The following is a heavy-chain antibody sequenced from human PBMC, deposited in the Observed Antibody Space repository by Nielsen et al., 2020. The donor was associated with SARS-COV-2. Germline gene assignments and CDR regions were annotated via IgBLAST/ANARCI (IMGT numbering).Heavy chain of an antibody. D-gene: IGHD4-23*01. J-gene: IGHJ4*02. V-gene: IGHV5-51*01. CDR1: GYRFTDYW. Sequence: GSLKISCKGSGYRFTDYWIAWVRQMPGKGLEYMGIIYPGDSDITYSPSFQGQVTISADNSISAAYLQWSSLKASDTAMYYCAKGGDNSGSYFDHWGQGTLLTVSS. CDR2: IYPGDSDI. CDR3: AKGGDNSGSYFDH.